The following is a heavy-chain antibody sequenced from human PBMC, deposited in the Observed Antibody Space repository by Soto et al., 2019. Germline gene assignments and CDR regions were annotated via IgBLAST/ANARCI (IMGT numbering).Heavy chain of an antibody. Sequence: SITCAVYGGSFSGYYWNWIRQPPGKGLEWIGEINHSGSTNYNPSLKSRVTISVDTSKNQFSLKLSSVTAADTAVYYCARLSGWELGDWFDPWGQGTLVTVSS. CDR1: GGSFSGYY. V-gene: IGHV4-34*01. CDR3: ARLSGWELGDWFDP. J-gene: IGHJ5*02. D-gene: IGHD1-26*01. CDR2: INHSGST.